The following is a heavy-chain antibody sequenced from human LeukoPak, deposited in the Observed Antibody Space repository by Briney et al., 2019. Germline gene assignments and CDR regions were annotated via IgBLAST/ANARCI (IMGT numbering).Heavy chain of an antibody. D-gene: IGHD3-3*01. CDR3: AKGEVRPYYDFWSGPLDY. J-gene: IGHJ4*02. Sequence: PGGSLRLSCAASGFTFSSYAMSWVRQAPGKGLEWVSAISGSGGSTYYADSVKGRFTISRDNSKNTLYLQMNSLRAEDTAVYYCAKGEVRPYYDFWSGPLDYWGQGTLVTVSS. CDR1: GFTFSSYA. CDR2: ISGSGGST. V-gene: IGHV3-23*01.